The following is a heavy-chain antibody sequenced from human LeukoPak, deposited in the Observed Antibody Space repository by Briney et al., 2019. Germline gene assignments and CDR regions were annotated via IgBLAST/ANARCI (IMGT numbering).Heavy chain of an antibody. D-gene: IGHD2-2*01. CDR3: ASHLDIVVVPAASNWFDP. V-gene: IGHV4-39*07. CDR1: GGSISSSPYY. J-gene: IGHJ5*02. CDR2: IYYSGTT. Sequence: SETLSLTCTVSGGSISSSPYYWGWIRQPPGKGLEWIGSIYYSGTTHYNPSLESRVTISVDKSKNQFSLKLSSVTAADTAVYYCASHLDIVVVPAASNWFDPWGQGTLVTVSS.